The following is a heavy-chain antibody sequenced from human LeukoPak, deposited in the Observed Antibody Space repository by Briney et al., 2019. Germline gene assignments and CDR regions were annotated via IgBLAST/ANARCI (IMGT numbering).Heavy chain of an antibody. CDR3: ARGDIGYCSSTSCADYYYYYGMDV. J-gene: IGHJ6*02. V-gene: IGHV1-18*04. D-gene: IGHD2-2*01. CDR2: ISAYNGNT. Sequence: GASVKVSCKASGYTFTSYYMHWVRQAPGQGLEWMGWISAYNGNTNYAQKLQGRVTMTTDTSTSTAHMELRSLRSDDTAVYYCARGDIGYCSSTSCADYYYYYGMDVWGQGTTVTVSS. CDR1: GYTFTSYY.